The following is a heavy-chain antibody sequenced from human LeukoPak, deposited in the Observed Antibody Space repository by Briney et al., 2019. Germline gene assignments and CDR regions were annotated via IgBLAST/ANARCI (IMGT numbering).Heavy chain of an antibody. CDR1: GFTFSSYA. CDR2: ISGSGGST. J-gene: IGHJ4*02. CDR3: AKGPSSGWYRY. D-gene: IGHD6-19*01. V-gene: IGHV3-23*01. Sequence: GGSLRLACAASGFTFSSYAMSWVRQAPGKGLEWVSAISGSGGSTYYADSVKGRFTISRDNSKNTLYLQMNSLRAEDTAVYYCAKGPSSGWYRYWGQGTLVTVSS.